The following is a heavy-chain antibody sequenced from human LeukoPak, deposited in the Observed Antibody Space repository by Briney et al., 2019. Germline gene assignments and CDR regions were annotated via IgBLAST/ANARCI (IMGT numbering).Heavy chain of an antibody. D-gene: IGHD6-13*01. V-gene: IGHV3-23*01. J-gene: IGHJ6*02. CDR1: GFTFRSYA. Sequence: GGSLRLSCAASGFTFRSYAMSWVRQAPGKGLEWVSGITDSDSGTYYADSVKGRFTISRDNSKNTLYLQMNSLRTEDTAVYYCAKAYGYSSSWTSNYYFYGLDVWGQGTTVTVSS. CDR2: ITDSDSGT. CDR3: AKAYGYSSSWTSNYYFYGLDV.